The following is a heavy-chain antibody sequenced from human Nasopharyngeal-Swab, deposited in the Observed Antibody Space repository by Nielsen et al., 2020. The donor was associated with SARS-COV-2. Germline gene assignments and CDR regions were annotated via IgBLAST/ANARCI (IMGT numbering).Heavy chain of an antibody. Sequence: SVKVSCKASGGSFNSFSISWVRQAPGQGLEWMGGIIPTCGTTNYAQNFQGRVTITADESTTTAYMELGSLRSEDTAVYYCATSCANGVCYFYSYFDYWGQGTLVTVSS. V-gene: IGHV1-69*13. CDR2: IIPTCGTT. CDR1: GGSFNSFS. J-gene: IGHJ4*02. D-gene: IGHD2-8*01. CDR3: ATSCANGVCYFYSYFDY.